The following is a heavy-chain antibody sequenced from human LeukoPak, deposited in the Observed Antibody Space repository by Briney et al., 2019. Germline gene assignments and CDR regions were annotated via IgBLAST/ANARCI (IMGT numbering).Heavy chain of an antibody. D-gene: IGHD3-22*01. V-gene: IGHV4-39*01. Sequence: SETLSLTCTVSGGSISSSSYYWGWIRQPPGKGLQWIGSIYNSGSTYYNPSLKSRVTISVDTSKNQFSLKLSSVTAADTAVYFCARREYYDSSGYRWGQGTLVTVSS. CDR3: ARREYYDSSGYR. J-gene: IGHJ4*02. CDR1: GGSISSSSYY. CDR2: IYNSGST.